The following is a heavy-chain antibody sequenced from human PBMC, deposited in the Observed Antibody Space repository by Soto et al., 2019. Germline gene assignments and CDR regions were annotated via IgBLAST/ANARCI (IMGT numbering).Heavy chain of an antibody. D-gene: IGHD3-22*01. CDR1: GYTFTSYG. CDR3: GSDPSYYDSSWKAFDI. V-gene: IGHV1-18*01. Sequence: QVQLVQSGAEVKKPGASVKVSCKASGYTFTSYGISWVRQAPGQGLEWMGWISAYNGNTNYAQKLQGRVTMTTDTSTSTAYMELRSLRSDDTAVYYCGSDPSYYDSSWKAFDIWGQGTMVTVSS. J-gene: IGHJ3*02. CDR2: ISAYNGNT.